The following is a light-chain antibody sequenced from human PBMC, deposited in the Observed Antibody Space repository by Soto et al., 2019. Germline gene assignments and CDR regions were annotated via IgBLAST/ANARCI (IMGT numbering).Light chain of an antibody. CDR3: QQRSNWPPAPT. CDR2: DAS. Sequence: EIVLTQSPATLSLSPGERATLSCRASQSVSSYLAWYQQKPGQAPRLLIYDASNRATGIPARFSGSGSGTDFTLTISSLEPEDFAVYYCQQRSNWPPAPTFGGGTKVEI. V-gene: IGKV3-11*01. J-gene: IGKJ4*01. CDR1: QSVSSY.